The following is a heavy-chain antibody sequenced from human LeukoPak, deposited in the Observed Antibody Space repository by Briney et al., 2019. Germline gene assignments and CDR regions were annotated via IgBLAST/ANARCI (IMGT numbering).Heavy chain of an antibody. V-gene: IGHV3-11*03. D-gene: IGHD1-1*01. CDR2: TSPSTDYR. J-gene: IGHJ6*02. Sequence: GGSLRLSCAASGFTFSDYYMSWIRQAPGKGLEWVAYTSPSTDYRSYAPSVRGRFTISRDNAKNSLSLEMNSLRAEETAVYYCARKCVYTMREVGMDVWGQGTTVTVSS. CDR3: ARKCVYTMREVGMDV. CDR1: GFTFSDYY.